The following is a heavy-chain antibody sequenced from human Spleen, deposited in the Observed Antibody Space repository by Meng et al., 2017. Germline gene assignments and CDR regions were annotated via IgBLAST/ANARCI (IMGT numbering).Heavy chain of an antibody. CDR2: INPNSGGT. V-gene: IGHV1-2*06. Sequence: VPLVRFGGEVKKPGSAVGVPGKASGYTCTGYYMHWVRQAPGQGLEWMGRINPNSGGTNYAQKFQGRVTMTRDTSISTAYMELSRLRSDDTAVYYCARGGVTIFGVVIDYWGQGTLVTVPS. J-gene: IGHJ4*02. CDR3: ARGGVTIFGVVIDY. D-gene: IGHD3-3*01. CDR1: GYTCTGYY.